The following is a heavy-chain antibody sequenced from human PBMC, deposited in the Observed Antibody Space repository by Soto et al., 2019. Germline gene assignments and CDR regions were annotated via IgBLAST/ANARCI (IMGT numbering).Heavy chain of an antibody. CDR3: ACHHDILTGLFDY. V-gene: IGHV4-59*08. Sequence: PSEPLSLTCTVXGGSISSYYWSWIRQSPGKGLEWIGYIYYSGSTNYNPSLQSRVTISVDTSKNQFSLKLSSVTAADTAVYYCACHHDILTGLFDYWGQGTLVTVSS. J-gene: IGHJ4*02. D-gene: IGHD3-9*01. CDR2: IYYSGST. CDR1: GGSISSYY.